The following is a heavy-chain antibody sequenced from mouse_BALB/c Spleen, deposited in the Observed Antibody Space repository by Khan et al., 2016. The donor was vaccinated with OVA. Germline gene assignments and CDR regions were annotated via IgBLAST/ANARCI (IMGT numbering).Heavy chain of an antibody. J-gene: IGHJ3*01. V-gene: IGHV1S81*02. CDR1: GFAFSSYY. D-gene: IGHD2-1*01. Sequence: QVQLQQPGAELVKPGTAAKLSCKASGFAFSSYYMYWVKQRPGQGLEWIGGINPNNGDSDFNENFKTKATLTVDKSSSTAYMQLSSLTSGDSAVYYCTRSGYGNPFAFWGQGTLVTVSA. CDR2: INPNNGDS. CDR3: TRSGYGNPFAF.